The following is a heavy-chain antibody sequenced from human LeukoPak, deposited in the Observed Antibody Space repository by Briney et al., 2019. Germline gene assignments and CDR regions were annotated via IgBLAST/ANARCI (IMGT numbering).Heavy chain of an antibody. V-gene: IGHV3-7*01. J-gene: IGHJ5*01. CDR3: AKEGAYPIITYDS. CDR1: GFTFSSYW. CDR2: IKRDGNEK. Sequence: GGSLRLSCAASGFTFSSYWTNWVRQAPGKGLEWVANIKRDGNEKNYVDSVRDRFSISRDNAKNSLYLQMDSLRAEDTAVYYCAKEGAYPIITYDSWGQGALVTVSS. D-gene: IGHD3-10*01.